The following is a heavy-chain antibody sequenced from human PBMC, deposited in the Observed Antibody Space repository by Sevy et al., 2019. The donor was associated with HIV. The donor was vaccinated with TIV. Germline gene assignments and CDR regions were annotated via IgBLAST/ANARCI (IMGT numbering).Heavy chain of an antibody. CDR3: ARDIVATAGRTAAADY. V-gene: IGHV3-7*03. Sequence: GWSLRLSCAASGFTFSSYWMSWVRQAPGKGLEWVANIKQDGSEKYYVDSVKGRFTISRDNAKNSLYLQMNSLRAEGTAVYYCARDIVATAGRTAAADYWGQGTLVTVSS. CDR2: IKQDGSEK. CDR1: GFTFSSYW. D-gene: IGHD5-12*01. J-gene: IGHJ4*02.